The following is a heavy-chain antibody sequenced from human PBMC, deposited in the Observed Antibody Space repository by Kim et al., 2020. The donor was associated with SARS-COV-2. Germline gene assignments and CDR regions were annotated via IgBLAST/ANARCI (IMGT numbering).Heavy chain of an antibody. Sequence: KFQGRVTITADESTGTAYMELSSLRSEDTAVYYCARAEQYSSSGDAFDIWGQGTMVTVSS. D-gene: IGHD6-13*01. J-gene: IGHJ3*02. V-gene: IGHV1-69*01. CDR3: ARAEQYSSSGDAFDI.